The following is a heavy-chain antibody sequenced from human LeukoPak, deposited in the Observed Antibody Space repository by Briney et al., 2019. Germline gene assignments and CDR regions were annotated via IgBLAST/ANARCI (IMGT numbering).Heavy chain of an antibody. CDR1: GFTFSSYG. D-gene: IGHD2-15*01. V-gene: IGHV3-30*03. Sequence: GGSLRLSCAASGFTFSSYGMHWVRQAPGKGLEWVAVISYDGSNKYYADSVKGRFTISRDNSKNTLYLQMNSLRAEDTAVYYCARGYCSGGSCYPDYWGQGTLVTVSS. J-gene: IGHJ4*02. CDR3: ARGYCSGGSCYPDY. CDR2: ISYDGSNK.